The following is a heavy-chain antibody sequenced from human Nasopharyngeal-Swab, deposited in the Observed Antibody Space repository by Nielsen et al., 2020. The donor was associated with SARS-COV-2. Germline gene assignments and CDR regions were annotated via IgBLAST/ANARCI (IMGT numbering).Heavy chain of an antibody. CDR1: GFTFDNYA. CDR2: ISGSGSNT. V-gene: IGHV3-23*01. D-gene: IGHD3-3*01. CDR3: AKDSGVPFDY. J-gene: IGHJ4*02. Sequence: GESLKISCAASGFTFDNYAMSWVRQPPGRGLEWVSSISGSGSNTYYRDSVKGRFTISRDNSQNTLYLQMNSLRAEDTALYYCAKDSGVPFDYWGQGTLVTVSS.